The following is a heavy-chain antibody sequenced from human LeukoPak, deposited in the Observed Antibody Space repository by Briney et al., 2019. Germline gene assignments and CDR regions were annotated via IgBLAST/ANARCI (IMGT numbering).Heavy chain of an antibody. CDR1: GFTFSSYT. CDR3: AREANIVVVPATGGFDP. J-gene: IGHJ5*02. V-gene: IGHV3-30*04. CDR2: ISYDGSNK. D-gene: IGHD2-2*01. Sequence: GGSLRLSCAASGFTFSSYTIHWVRQAPGKGLEWVAVISYDGSNKYYADSVKGRFTISRDNSKNTLYLQMNSLRAEDTAVYYCAREANIVVVPATGGFDPWGQGTLVTVSS.